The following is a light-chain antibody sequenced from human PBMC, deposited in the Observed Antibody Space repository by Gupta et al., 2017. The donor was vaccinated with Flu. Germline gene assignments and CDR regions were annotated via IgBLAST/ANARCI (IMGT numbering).Light chain of an antibody. V-gene: IGKV3-20*01. CDR3: QQYGSSLYT. Sequence: DIVLTQSPGTLSLSPGERATLSCRASQSVSGSYLAWYQQKPGQAPRLLIYGASSRATGIPDRFSGSGSGTDFTLTISRLEPEDFAVYYCQQYGSSLYTFGQGTKLEIK. J-gene: IGKJ2*01. CDR1: QSVSGSY. CDR2: GAS.